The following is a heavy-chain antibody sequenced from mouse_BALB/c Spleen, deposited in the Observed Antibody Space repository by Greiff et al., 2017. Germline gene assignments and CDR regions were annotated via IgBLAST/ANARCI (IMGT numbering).Heavy chain of an antibody. V-gene: IGHV1S81*02. CDR2: INPSNGRT. J-gene: IGHJ2*01. Sequence: VQLQQPGAELVKPGASVKLSCKASGYTFTSYWMHWVKQRPGQGLEWIGEINPSNGRTNYNEKFKSKATLTVDKSSSTAYMQLSSLTSEDSAVYYCAREGNDYWGQGTTLTVSS. CDR3: AREGNDY. CDR1: GYTFTSYW.